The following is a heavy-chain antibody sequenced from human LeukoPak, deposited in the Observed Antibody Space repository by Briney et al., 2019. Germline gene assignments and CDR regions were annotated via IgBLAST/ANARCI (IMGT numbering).Heavy chain of an antibody. CDR3: ARDVRLYYYDSSGHGMDV. J-gene: IGHJ6*02. D-gene: IGHD3-22*01. V-gene: IGHV3-7*01. CDR2: IKQDGSEK. Sequence: GGSLRLSCAASGFTFSSYWMSWVRQAPGKGLEWVANIKQDGSEKYYVDSVKGRFTISRDNAKNSPYLQMNSLRAEDTAVYYCARDVRLYYYDSSGHGMDVWGQGTTVTVSS. CDR1: GFTFSSYW.